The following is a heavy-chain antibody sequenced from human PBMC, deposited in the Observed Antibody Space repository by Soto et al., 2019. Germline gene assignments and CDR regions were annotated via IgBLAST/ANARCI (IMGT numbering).Heavy chain of an antibody. V-gene: IGHV3-74*03. CDR3: ARTSITYYDSGSYFHDAFDI. CDR2: INSDGSST. CDR1: GFTFGSSW. J-gene: IGHJ3*02. D-gene: IGHD3-10*01. Sequence: GGSLRLSCAASGFTFGSSWMHWVRQAPGKGLVWVSRINSDGSSTKYADSVKGRFTISRDNAKNTLHLQMDSLRAEDTALYYCARTSITYYDSGSYFHDAFDIWGLGTMVTVSS.